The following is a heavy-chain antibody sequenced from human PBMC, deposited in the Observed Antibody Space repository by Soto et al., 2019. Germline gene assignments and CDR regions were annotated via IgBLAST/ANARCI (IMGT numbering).Heavy chain of an antibody. V-gene: IGHV1-3*01. CDR3: ARDGREYYDFWSGYRHYYYMDV. CDR1: GYTFTSYA. CDR2: INAGNGNT. Sequence: EASVKVSCKASGYTFTSYAMHWVRQAPGQRLEWMGWINAGNGNTKYSQKFQGRVTITRDTSASTAYMELSSLRSEDTAVYYCARDGREYYDFWSGYRHYYYMDVWGKGTTVTVSS. J-gene: IGHJ6*03. D-gene: IGHD3-3*01.